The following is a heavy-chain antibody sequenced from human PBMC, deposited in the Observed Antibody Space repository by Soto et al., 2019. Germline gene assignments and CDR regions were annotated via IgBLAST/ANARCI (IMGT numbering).Heavy chain of an antibody. V-gene: IGHV1-69*13. J-gene: IGHJ4*02. CDR2: IIPIFGTA. CDR1: GGTFSSYA. Sequence: EASVKVSCKASGGTFSSYAISWVRQAPGQGLEWMGGIIPIFGTANYAQKFQGRVTITADESTSTAYMELSSLRSEDTAVYYCAREGRGSYGYSFDYWGQGTLVTVSS. CDR3: AREGRGSYGYSFDY. D-gene: IGHD5-18*01.